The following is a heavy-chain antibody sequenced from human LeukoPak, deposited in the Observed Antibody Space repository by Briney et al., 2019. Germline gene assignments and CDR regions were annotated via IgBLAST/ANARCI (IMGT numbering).Heavy chain of an antibody. CDR1: GYTFTDYY. V-gene: IGHV1-2*06. Sequence: GASVKVSCTTPGYTFTDYYMHWVRQAPGQGLEWMGRINPTSGGAIYAQKFQGRVTMTRGTSITTAYMELSRLRSDDTAVYYCARYCSSTSCYTYFDYWGQGTLVTVSS. CDR2: INPTSGGA. CDR3: ARYCSSTSCYTYFDY. J-gene: IGHJ4*02. D-gene: IGHD2-2*02.